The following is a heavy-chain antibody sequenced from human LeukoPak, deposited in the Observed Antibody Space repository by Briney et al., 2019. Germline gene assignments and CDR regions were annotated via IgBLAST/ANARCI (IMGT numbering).Heavy chain of an antibody. CDR3: ARSYDSSGYYPYYYYYMDV. D-gene: IGHD3-22*01. Sequence: SETLSLTCTVSGGSISSSSYYWGWIRQPPGKGLEWIGSIYYSGSTYYNPSLKSRVTISVDTSKNQFSLKLSSVTAADTAVYYCARSYDSSGYYPYYYYYMDVWGKGTTVTASS. CDR1: GGSISSSSYY. V-gene: IGHV4-39*01. CDR2: IYYSGST. J-gene: IGHJ6*03.